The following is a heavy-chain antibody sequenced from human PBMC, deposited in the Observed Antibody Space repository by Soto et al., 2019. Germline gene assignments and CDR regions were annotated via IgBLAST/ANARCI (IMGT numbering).Heavy chain of an antibody. V-gene: IGHV1-3*01. Sequence: ASVKVSCKASGYTFTSYAMHWVRQAPGQRLEWMEWINAGNGNTKYSQKFQGRVTITRDTSASTAYMELSSLRSEDTAVYYCARVKKEGAVAGTPFDYWGQGTLVTVSS. CDR2: INAGNGNT. J-gene: IGHJ4*02. D-gene: IGHD6-19*01. CDR3: ARVKKEGAVAGTPFDY. CDR1: GYTFTSYA.